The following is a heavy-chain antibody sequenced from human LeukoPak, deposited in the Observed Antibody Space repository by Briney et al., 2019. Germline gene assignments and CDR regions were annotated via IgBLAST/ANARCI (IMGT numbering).Heavy chain of an antibody. D-gene: IGHD3-22*01. CDR2: IIPIFGTA. V-gene: IGHV1-69*13. Sequence: ASVKVSCKASGGTFSSYAIGWVRQAPGQGLEWMGGIIPIFGTANYAQKFQGRVTITADESTSTAYMELSSLRSEDTAVYYCARDPHSGSSFWGQGTLVTVSS. CDR1: GGTFSSYA. J-gene: IGHJ4*02. CDR3: ARDPHSGSSF.